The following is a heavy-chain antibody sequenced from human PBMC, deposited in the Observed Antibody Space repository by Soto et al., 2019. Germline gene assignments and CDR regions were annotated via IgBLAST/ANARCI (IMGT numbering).Heavy chain of an antibody. J-gene: IGHJ5*02. CDR3: ARGGAGVVPGAVDRHTWFDP. CDR1: GGTFSSYS. CDR2: VIPILGMA. V-gene: IGHV1-69*02. Sequence: QVQLVQSGAEVKKPGSSVKVSCEASGGTFSSYSFSWVRQAPGQGLEWMGRVIPILGMANYAQKFQGRVTITAEKSTSTVNMEMSSLRSEDTAVYYCARGGAGVVPGAVDRHTWFDPWGQGTLVTVSS. D-gene: IGHD2-2*01.